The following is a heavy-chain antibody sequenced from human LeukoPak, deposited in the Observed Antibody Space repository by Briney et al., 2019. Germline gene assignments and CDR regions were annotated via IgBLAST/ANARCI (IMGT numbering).Heavy chain of an antibody. D-gene: IGHD1-26*01. CDR1: GASVSSASY. CDR2: IYNGVNT. V-gene: IGHV4-61*01. CDR3: ARDPSGSRWGDWFDP. Sequence: SETLSLTCTVSGASVSSASYWTWIRQPPGKGVEWIAHIYNGVNTNYNPSLKSRVTISVDTSKNQFSLKLSSVTAADTAVYYCARDPSGSRWGDWFDPWGQGTLVTVST. J-gene: IGHJ5*02.